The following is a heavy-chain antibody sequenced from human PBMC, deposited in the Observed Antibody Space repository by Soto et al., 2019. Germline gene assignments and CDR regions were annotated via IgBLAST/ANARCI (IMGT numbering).Heavy chain of an antibody. J-gene: IGHJ5*02. CDR2: ISGSGGST. D-gene: IGHD6-13*01. V-gene: IGHV3-23*01. Sequence: GGSLRLSCAASGFTFSSYAMSWVRQAPGKGLEWVSAISGSGGSTYYADSVKGRFTISRDNSKNTLYLQMNSLRAEDTAVYYCAKGHSSSWYQFNWFDPWGQGTLVTVS. CDR3: AKGHSSSWYQFNWFDP. CDR1: GFTFSSYA.